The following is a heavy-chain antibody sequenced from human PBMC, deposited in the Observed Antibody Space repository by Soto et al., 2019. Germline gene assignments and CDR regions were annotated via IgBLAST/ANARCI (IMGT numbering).Heavy chain of an antibody. Sequence: QVQLQESGPGLVKPSQTLSLTCTVSGGSISSGGYYWSWIRQHPGKGLEWIGYIYYSGSTYYNPSLKSRVTISVDTSKNQFSLKLSSVTAADTAVYYCARDSRSSWYANGMDVWGQGTTVTVSS. CDR2: IYYSGST. J-gene: IGHJ6*02. V-gene: IGHV4-31*03. CDR1: GGSISSGGYY. D-gene: IGHD6-13*01. CDR3: ARDSRSSWYANGMDV.